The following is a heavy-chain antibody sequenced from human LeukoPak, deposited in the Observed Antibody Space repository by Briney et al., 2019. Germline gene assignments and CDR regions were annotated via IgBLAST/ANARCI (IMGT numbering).Heavy chain of an antibody. CDR3: ARQGNYYFDY. CDR2: IYYSGTT. V-gene: IGHV4-39*01. D-gene: IGHD4-11*01. CDR1: GGSISSSTYY. Sequence: SETLSLTCTGSGGSISSSTYYWGWIRQPPGKGLEWIGSIYYSGTTYYNPSLKSRVTISVDMSKNQFSLKLSSVTAADTAVYYCARQGNYYFDYWGQGFLVTVSS. J-gene: IGHJ4*02.